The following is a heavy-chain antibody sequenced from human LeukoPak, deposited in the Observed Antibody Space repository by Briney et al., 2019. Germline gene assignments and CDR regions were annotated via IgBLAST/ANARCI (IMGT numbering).Heavy chain of an antibody. CDR1: GGSISSYY. V-gene: IGHV4-59*01. Sequence: SETLSLTCTVSGGSISSYYWSWIRQPPGKGLEWIGYIYYSGSTNYNPSLKSRVTISVDTSKNQFSLKLSSVTAADTAEYYCARVGDGYNNDAFDIWGQGTMVTVSS. D-gene: IGHD5-24*01. CDR3: ARVGDGYNNDAFDI. CDR2: IYYSGST. J-gene: IGHJ3*02.